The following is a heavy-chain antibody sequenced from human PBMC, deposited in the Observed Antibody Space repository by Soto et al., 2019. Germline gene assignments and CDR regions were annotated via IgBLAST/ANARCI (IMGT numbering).Heavy chain of an antibody. CDR1: GGTFSSYA. CDR2: IIPIFGTA. D-gene: IGHD3-22*01. V-gene: IGHV1-69*13. J-gene: IGHJ4*02. Sequence: ASVKVSCKASGGTFSSYAISWVRQAPGQGLEWMGGIIPIFGTANYAQKFQGRVTITADESTSTAYMELSSLRSEDTAVYYCARGPYYYDSSGSFDYWGQGTLVTVSS. CDR3: ARGPYYYDSSGSFDY.